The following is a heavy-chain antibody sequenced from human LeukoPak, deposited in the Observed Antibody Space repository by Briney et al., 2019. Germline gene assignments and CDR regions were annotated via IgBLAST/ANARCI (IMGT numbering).Heavy chain of an antibody. V-gene: IGHV3-21*01. Sequence: GGSLRLSCGASGFTFSRYAMSWVRQAPGKGLEWVSSISSSSSYIYYADSVKGRFTISRDNAKNSLYLQMNSLRAEDTAVYYCARGYPGDCSSTSCSNWFDPWGQGTLVTVSS. CDR1: GFTFSRYA. J-gene: IGHJ5*02. D-gene: IGHD2-2*01. CDR2: ISSSSSYI. CDR3: ARGYPGDCSSTSCSNWFDP.